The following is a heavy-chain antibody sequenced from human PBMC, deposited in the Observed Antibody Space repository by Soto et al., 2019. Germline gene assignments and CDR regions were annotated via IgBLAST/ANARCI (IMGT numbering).Heavy chain of an antibody. CDR1: GFTFSTYA. D-gene: IGHD2-8*01. CDR3: AKVRQPDGRWPFDH. V-gene: IGHV3-23*01. J-gene: IGHJ4*02. CDR2: LFGSGGGI. Sequence: EVQLLESGGGLVQPGGSLRLTCAASGFTFSTYAMSWVRQAPGEGLEWVSGLFGSGGGISYADSVKGRFTISRDNSNNILYLQMHSLRVEDTAIYYCAKVRQPDGRWPFDHWGQGTLVTVSS.